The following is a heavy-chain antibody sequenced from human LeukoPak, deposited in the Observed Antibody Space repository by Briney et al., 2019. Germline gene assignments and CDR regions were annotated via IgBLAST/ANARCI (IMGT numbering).Heavy chain of an antibody. CDR2: ISAYNGNT. V-gene: IGHV1-18*01. D-gene: IGHD3-22*01. J-gene: IGHJ4*02. CDR1: GYTFTSYG. Sequence: ASVKVSCKASGYTFTSYGISWVRQAPGQGLEWMGWISAYNGNTNYAQKLQGRVTMTTDTSTSTAYMELRSLRSDDTAVYYCARDYYDSSGRYQKPYYFDYWGQGTLVTVSS. CDR3: ARDYYDSSGRYQKPYYFDY.